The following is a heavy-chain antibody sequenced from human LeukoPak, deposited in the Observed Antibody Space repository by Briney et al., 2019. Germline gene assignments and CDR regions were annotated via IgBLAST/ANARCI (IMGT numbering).Heavy chain of an antibody. CDR3: ARGSWMFDP. V-gene: IGHV3-11*01. CDR2: IRGSGSTI. Sequence: GGSLRLSCAGSGFTFSDYYMSWIRQAPGKGLEWVSYIRGSGSTIYYADSVKGRFTISRGNAKNSLYLQMNSLRAEDTAMYYCARGSWMFDPWGQGTLVTVSS. J-gene: IGHJ5*02. D-gene: IGHD1-1*01. CDR1: GFTFSDYY.